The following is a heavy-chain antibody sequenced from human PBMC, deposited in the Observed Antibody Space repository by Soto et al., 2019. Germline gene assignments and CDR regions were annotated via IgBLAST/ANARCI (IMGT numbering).Heavy chain of an antibody. CDR3: ARVAQVGSGWFDP. D-gene: IGHD1-26*01. CDR1: GGTFSSHA. J-gene: IGHJ5*02. CDR2: IIPLFGAT. Sequence: QVQLLQSGAEVKKPGSSMNVSCKTLGGTFSSHAVNWLRQAPGHRSEWIGGIIPLFGATNFAQKFQGRVTITADKSTSTVYMALSSLRLEDTALYYCARVAQVGSGWFDPWGQGTLVTVSS. V-gene: IGHV1-69*06.